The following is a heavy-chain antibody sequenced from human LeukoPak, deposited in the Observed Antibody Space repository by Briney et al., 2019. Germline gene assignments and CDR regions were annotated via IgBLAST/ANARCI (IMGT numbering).Heavy chain of an antibody. CDR3: ARLYSSYTNFDY. D-gene: IGHD6-6*01. J-gene: IGHJ4*02. CDR2: IYTSGST. CDR1: GGSISSYY. V-gene: IGHV4-4*07. Sequence: SETLSLTCTVSGGSISSYYWGWIRQPAGKGLEWIGRIYTSGSTNYNPSLESRVSMSVDTSKNQFSLKLSSVTAADTAVYYCARLYSSYTNFDYWGQGTLVTVSS.